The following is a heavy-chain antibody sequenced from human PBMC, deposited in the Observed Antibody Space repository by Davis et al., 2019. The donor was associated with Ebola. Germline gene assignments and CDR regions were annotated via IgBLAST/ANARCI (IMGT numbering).Heavy chain of an antibody. CDR3: VKSRIGYYYDSSGPHY. CDR1: GFTFSSYA. D-gene: IGHD3-22*01. Sequence: PGGSLRLSCSASGFTFSSYAMHWVRQAPGKGLEYVSAISSNGGSTYYADSVKGRFTISRDNSKNTLYLQMSSLRAEDTAVYYCVKSRIGYYYDSSGPHYWGQGTLVTVSS. J-gene: IGHJ4*02. V-gene: IGHV3-64D*06. CDR2: ISSNGGST.